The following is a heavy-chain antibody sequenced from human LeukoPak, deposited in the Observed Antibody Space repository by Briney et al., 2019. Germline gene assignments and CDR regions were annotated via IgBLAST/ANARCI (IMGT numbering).Heavy chain of an antibody. Sequence: GGSLRLSCAASGFTFSSYEMNWVRQAPGKGLEWVSYISSSGSTIYYADSVKGRFTISRDNAKNSLYLQMNRLRAEDTAVYYCARGLRYYDSSGYPEYFQHWGQGTLVTVSS. CDR1: GFTFSSYE. D-gene: IGHD3-22*01. J-gene: IGHJ1*01. CDR2: ISSSGSTI. CDR3: ARGLRYYDSSGYPEYFQH. V-gene: IGHV3-48*03.